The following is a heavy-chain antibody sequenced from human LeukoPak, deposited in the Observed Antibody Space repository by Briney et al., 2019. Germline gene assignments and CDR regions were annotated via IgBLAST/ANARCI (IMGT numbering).Heavy chain of an antibody. CDR3: ARDSDYYDSSGGLYYFDY. V-gene: IGHV1-18*01. J-gene: IGHJ4*02. D-gene: IGHD3-22*01. CDR1: GYTFTSYG. Sequence: ASVKVSCKASGYTFTSYGISWVRQAPGQGLEWMGWISAYNGNTNYAQKLQGRVTMTTDTSTSTAYMELRSLRSDDTAVYYCARDSDYYDSSGGLYYFDYWGQGTLATVSS. CDR2: ISAYNGNT.